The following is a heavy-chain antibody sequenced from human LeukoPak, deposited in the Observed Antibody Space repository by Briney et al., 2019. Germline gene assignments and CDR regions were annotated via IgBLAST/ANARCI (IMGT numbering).Heavy chain of an antibody. V-gene: IGHV4-38-2*02. CDR3: ARDQTYSCSGIYTYFDY. Sequence: SETLSLTCTVSGYSISSGYYWGWIRQPPGKGLEWIGSIYHSGSTYYNPSLKSRVTISVDTSKNQFSLKLSSVTAADTAVYYCARDQTYSCSGIYTYFDYWGQGTLVTVPS. J-gene: IGHJ4*02. CDR2: IYHSGST. D-gene: IGHD3-10*01. CDR1: GYSISSGYY.